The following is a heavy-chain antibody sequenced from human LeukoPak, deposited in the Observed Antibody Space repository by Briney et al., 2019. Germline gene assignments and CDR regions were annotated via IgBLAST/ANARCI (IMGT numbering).Heavy chain of an antibody. J-gene: IGHJ3*02. CDR2: IYYSGST. CDR3: ARGRITMVRGVIFESSSDVFDI. D-gene: IGHD3-10*01. Sequence: PSETLALTCTVSGGSISSGDYYWSWIRQPPRKGLEWIGYIYYSGSTYYNPSLKSRVTISVDTSKNQFSLKLSSVTAAATALYYCARGRITMVRGVIFESSSDVFDIWGQGTMVTVSS. V-gene: IGHV4-30-4*08. CDR1: GGSISSGDYY.